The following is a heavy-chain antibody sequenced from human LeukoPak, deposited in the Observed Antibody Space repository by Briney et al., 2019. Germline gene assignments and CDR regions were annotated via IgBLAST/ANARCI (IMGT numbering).Heavy chain of an antibody. J-gene: IGHJ4*02. CDR1: GFTLTSHG. D-gene: IGHD3-3*01. Sequence: GGSLRLSCAASGFTLTSHGMHWVRQAPGKGLEWVAVIWFDGSIKFYGDSVKGRFTVSRDNSKNTLYLQMNSLGAEDTAVYYCAKAGYDFRTGYHRGFLDYWGQGTLVTVSS. CDR3: AKAGYDFRTGYHRGFLDY. CDR2: IWFDGSIK. V-gene: IGHV3-33*06.